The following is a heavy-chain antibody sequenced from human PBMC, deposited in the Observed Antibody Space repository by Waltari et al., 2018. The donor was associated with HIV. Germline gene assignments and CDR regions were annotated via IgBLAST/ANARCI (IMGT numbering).Heavy chain of an antibody. Sequence: EVQLVESGGGLVQPGGSLRLSCAASGFTFRSHWMHWVRQAPGKVLLWVSCISSDGSTTNYADSVKGRLTISRDNAKNTLYLQMNSLRADDTAVYYCARENTMTYYDALDIWGQGTMVTVSS. CDR2: ISSDGSTT. D-gene: IGHD4-17*01. CDR3: ARENTMTYYDALDI. V-gene: IGHV3-74*01. J-gene: IGHJ3*02. CDR1: GFTFRSHW.